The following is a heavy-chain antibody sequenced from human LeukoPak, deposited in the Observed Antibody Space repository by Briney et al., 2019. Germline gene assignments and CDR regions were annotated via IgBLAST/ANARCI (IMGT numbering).Heavy chain of an antibody. J-gene: IGHJ4*02. Sequence: GGSLRLSCAASGFTFSSYAMSWVRQAPGKGLEWVSAISGSGGSTYYADSVKDRFTISRDNSKNTLYLQMNSLRAEDTAVYYCAFSTYYYGSGSYYRGDYFDYWGQGTLVTVSS. V-gene: IGHV3-23*01. CDR1: GFTFSSYA. CDR2: ISGSGGST. D-gene: IGHD3-10*01. CDR3: AFSTYYYGSGSYYRGDYFDY.